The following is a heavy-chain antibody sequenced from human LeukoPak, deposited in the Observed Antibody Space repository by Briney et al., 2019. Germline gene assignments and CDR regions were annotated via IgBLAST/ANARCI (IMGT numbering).Heavy chain of an antibody. CDR1: GGSISSSSYY. V-gene: IGHV4-39*01. D-gene: IGHD6-13*01. CDR3: ASFIAAAGTLPPY. CDR2: IYYSGST. J-gene: IGHJ4*02. Sequence: SETLSLTCTVSGGSISSSSYYWGWIRQPPGKGLEWIGSIYYSGSTYYNPSLKSRVTISVDTSKNQFSLKLSSVTAADTAVYYCASFIAAAGTLPPYWGQGTLVTVSS.